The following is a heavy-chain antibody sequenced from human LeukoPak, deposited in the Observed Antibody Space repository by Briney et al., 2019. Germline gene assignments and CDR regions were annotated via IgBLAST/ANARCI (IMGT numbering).Heavy chain of an antibody. Sequence: PGGSLRLSCAASGFTFSSYAMSWVRQAPGKGLGWVSAISGSGGSTYYADSVKGRFTISRDNSKNTLYLQMNSLRAEDTAVYYCAREDYDSSGYYYDNWFDPWGQGTLVTVSS. CDR1: GFTFSSYA. J-gene: IGHJ5*02. V-gene: IGHV3-23*01. CDR3: AREDYDSSGYYYDNWFDP. CDR2: ISGSGGST. D-gene: IGHD3-22*01.